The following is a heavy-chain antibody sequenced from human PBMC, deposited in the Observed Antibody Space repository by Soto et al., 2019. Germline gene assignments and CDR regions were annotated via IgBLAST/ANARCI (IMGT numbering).Heavy chain of an antibody. Sequence: SGTLSLTCTVSGGSISSDYCSWVRQPPGKGLEWIGYIYYSGSTNYNPSLKSRVTISVDTSKNQFSLKLSSVTAADMSVYYCARVWGGACDIRGQGTMVTVSS. J-gene: IGHJ3*02. CDR3: ARVWGGACDI. D-gene: IGHD3-10*01. CDR2: IYYSGST. V-gene: IGHV4-59*01. CDR1: GGSISSDY.